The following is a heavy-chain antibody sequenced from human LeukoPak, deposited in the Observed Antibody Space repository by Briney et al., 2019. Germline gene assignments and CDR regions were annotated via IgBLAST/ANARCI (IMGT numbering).Heavy chain of an antibody. CDR2: IYTSGTT. J-gene: IGHJ3*02. CDR3: AREYYDSNKAPALDI. D-gene: IGHD3-22*01. V-gene: IGHV4-61*02. Sequence: SETLSFTCTVSGGSISSGSYFWSWIRQSAGKGLEWIGRIYTSGTTNSNPSLKSRVTISVDTSKNQFSLKLSSVTAADTAVYYCAREYYDSNKAPALDIWGQGTMVTVSS. CDR1: GGSISSGSYF.